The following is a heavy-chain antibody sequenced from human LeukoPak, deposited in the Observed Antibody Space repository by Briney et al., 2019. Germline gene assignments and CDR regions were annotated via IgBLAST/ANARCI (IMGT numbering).Heavy chain of an antibody. J-gene: IGHJ4*02. CDR1: GGTFSSYA. CDR3: APTTVTPTSQPVAVN. Sequence: GASVTVSCKASGGTFSSYAISWVRQAPGQGLEWMGGIIPIFGTANYAQKFQGRVTITADESTSTAYMELSSLRSEDTAVYYCAPTTVTPTSQPVAVNWGQGTLVTVSS. V-gene: IGHV1-69*13. CDR2: IIPIFGTA. D-gene: IGHD4-11*01.